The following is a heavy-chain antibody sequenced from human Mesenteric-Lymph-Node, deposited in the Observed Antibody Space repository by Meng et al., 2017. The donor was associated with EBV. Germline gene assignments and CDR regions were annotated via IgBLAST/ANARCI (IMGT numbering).Heavy chain of an antibody. CDR3: ARDQDGAGGTIDY. CDR1: GLTFSSYW. D-gene: IGHD1-26*01. CDR2: INNDGSGT. V-gene: IGHV3-74*03. Sequence: EVHLVEAGGGLVQPGGSLRLSCAASGLTFSSYWMQWVRQAPGKGLVWVSRINNDGSGTTYADSVRGRFTISRDNAKNTLYMQVNSLRAEDTAVYYCARDQDGAGGTIDYWGRGTLVTVSS. J-gene: IGHJ4*02.